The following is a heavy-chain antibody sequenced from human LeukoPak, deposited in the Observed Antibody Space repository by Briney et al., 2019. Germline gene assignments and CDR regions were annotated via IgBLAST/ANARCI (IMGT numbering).Heavy chain of an antibody. CDR2: ISWNSGSI. Sequence: PGGSLRLSCAASGFTFDDYAMHWVRQAPGKGLEWVSGISWNSGSIGYADSVKGRFTISRDNAKNSLYLQMNSLRAEDTAVYYCARLSGELPEWWFDPWGQGTLVTVSS. J-gene: IGHJ5*02. D-gene: IGHD3-10*02. CDR1: GFTFDDYA. V-gene: IGHV3-9*01. CDR3: ARLSGELPEWWFDP.